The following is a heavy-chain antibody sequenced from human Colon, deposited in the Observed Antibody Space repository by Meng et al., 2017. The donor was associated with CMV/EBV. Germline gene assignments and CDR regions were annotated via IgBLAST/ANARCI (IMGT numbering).Heavy chain of an antibody. V-gene: IGHV3-23*01. J-gene: IGHJ3*01. D-gene: IGHD6-19*01. CDR1: GFTFSSYW. CDR2: FSAGGQST. Sequence: ESLKISCAASGFTFSSYWMSWVRQAPGTGLEWVSGFSAGGQSTYYVESVKGRFAIPRDNSRNTLHLEMNSLRAEDTALYYCAIGKPNVSGGPWEDTFSVWGQGTMVTVSS. CDR3: AIGKPNVSGGPWEDTFSV.